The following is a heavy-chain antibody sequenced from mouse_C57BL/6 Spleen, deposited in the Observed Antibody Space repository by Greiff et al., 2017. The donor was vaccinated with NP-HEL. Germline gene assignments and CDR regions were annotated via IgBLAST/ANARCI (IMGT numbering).Heavy chain of an antibody. CDR2: INPNNGGT. V-gene: IGHV1-18*01. CDR3: ARKDFSWFAY. J-gene: IGHJ3*01. CDR1: GYTFTDYN. Sequence: VQLKESGPELVKPGASVKIPCKASGYTFTDYNMDWVKQSHGKSLEWIGDINPNNGGTIYNQKFKGKATLTVDKSSSTAYMELRSLTSEDTAVYYCARKDFSWFAYWGQGTLVTVSA.